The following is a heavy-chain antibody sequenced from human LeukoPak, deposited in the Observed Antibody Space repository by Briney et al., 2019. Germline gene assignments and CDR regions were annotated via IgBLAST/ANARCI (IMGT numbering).Heavy chain of an antibody. CDR1: GYSISSGYY. J-gene: IGHJ4*02. CDR3: ASLVQYGGIFGVDNYYFDY. D-gene: IGHD3-3*01. Sequence: PETLSLTCAVSGYSISSGYYWGWIRQPPGKGLEWIGSIYHSGSTYYNPSLKSRVTISVDTSKNQFSLKLSSVTAADTAVYYCASLVQYGGIFGVDNYYFDYWGQGTLVTVSS. CDR2: IYHSGST. V-gene: IGHV4-38-2*01.